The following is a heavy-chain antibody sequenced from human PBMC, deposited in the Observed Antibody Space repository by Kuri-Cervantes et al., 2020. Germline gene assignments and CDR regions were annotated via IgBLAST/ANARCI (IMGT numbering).Heavy chain of an antibody. CDR3: ARESGYDPGDNWFDP. V-gene: IGHV4-39*07. CDR1: GGSISSSSYY. Sequence: SETLSLTCTVSGGSISSSSYYWSWIRQPPGKGLEWIGEINHSGSTNYNPSLKSRVTISVDTSKNQFSLKLSSVTAADTAVYYCARESGYDPGDNWFDPWGQGTLVTVSS. CDR2: INHSGST. J-gene: IGHJ5*02. D-gene: IGHD5-12*01.